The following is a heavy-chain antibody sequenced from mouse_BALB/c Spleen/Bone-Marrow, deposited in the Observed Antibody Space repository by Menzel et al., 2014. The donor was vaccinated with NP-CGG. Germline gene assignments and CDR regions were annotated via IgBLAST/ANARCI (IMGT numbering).Heavy chain of an antibody. D-gene: IGHD2-4*01. CDR1: GYAFTNYW. Sequence: VQLQQSGAELVRPGTSVKVSCKASGYAFTNYWIEWVKQRPGQGLEWIGVINPGSGGANYNEKFKGKATLTADKSSSTAYMQLYSLTSDDSAVYFCARDGRITTEGFAYWGQGTLVTVSA. CDR3: ARDGRITTEGFAY. J-gene: IGHJ3*01. V-gene: IGHV1-54*01. CDR2: INPGSGGA.